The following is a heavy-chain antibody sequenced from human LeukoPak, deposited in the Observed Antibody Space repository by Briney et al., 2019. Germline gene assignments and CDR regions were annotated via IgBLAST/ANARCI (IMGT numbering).Heavy chain of an antibody. J-gene: IGHJ6*02. CDR3: ARELRYTGYYYGMDV. CDR2: IYHSGST. V-gene: IGHV4-4*02. D-gene: IGHD5-18*01. CDR1: GGSISSSNW. Sequence: SETLSLTCAVSGGSISSSNWWSWVRQPPGKGLEWIGEIYHSGSTNYNPSLKSRVTISVDRSKNQFSLKLSSVTAADTAVYYCARELRYTGYYYGMDVWGQGTTVTVSS.